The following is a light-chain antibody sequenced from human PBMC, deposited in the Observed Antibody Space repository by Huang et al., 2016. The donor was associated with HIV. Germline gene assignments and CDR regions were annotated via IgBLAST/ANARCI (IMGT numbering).Light chain of an antibody. CDR1: QSIGSY. CDR2: NTS. J-gene: IGKJ5*01. V-gene: IGKV3-11*02. Sequence: DIVLPQSPATLSLSPGERATLSCRASQSIGSYLAWYQQKPGQAPRLLIYNTSNRATGFPARFSGRGSGRGFTSAISSLEPDDFEVYYCQQRSKWPVTFRQGTRLEMK. CDR3: QQRSKWPVT.